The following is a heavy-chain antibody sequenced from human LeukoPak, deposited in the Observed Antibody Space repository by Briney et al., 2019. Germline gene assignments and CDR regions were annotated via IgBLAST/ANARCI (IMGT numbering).Heavy chain of an antibody. D-gene: IGHD3-10*01. Sequence: GASVKVSCKASGYTFTGYYMHWVRQAPGQGLEWMGWINPNSGGTNYAQKFQGRVTMTRDTSISTAYMELSRLRSDDTAVYYCARATMVRETTDSYWGQGTLVTLSS. J-gene: IGHJ4*02. CDR3: ARATMVRETTDSY. CDR1: GYTFTGYY. CDR2: INPNSGGT. V-gene: IGHV1-2*02.